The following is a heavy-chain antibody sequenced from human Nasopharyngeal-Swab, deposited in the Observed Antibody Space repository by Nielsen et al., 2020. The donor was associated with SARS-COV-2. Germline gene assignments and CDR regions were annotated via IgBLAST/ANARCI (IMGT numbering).Heavy chain of an antibody. CDR2: ISGSGGST. CDR3: AKEATLGGVGDYYYMDV. J-gene: IGHJ6*03. Sequence: GGSLRLSCAASGFTFSSYAMSWARQAPGKGLVWVSAISGSGGSTYYADSVKGRFTISRDNSKNTLYLQMNSLRADDTAVYYCAKEATLGGVGDYYYMDVWGKGTTVTVSS. CDR1: GFTFSSYA. D-gene: IGHD3-16*01. V-gene: IGHV3-23*01.